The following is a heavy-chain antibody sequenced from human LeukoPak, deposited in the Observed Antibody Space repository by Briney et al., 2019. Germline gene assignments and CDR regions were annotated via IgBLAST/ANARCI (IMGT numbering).Heavy chain of an antibody. CDR2: IYYSGST. J-gene: IGHJ4*02. CDR3: ARAKWLRRIIDY. V-gene: IGHV4-31*03. CDR1: GGSISSGGYY. Sequence: SETLSLTCTVSGGSISSGGYYWSWIRQHPGKGLEWIGYIYYSGSTYYNPSLKSRVTISVDTSKNQFSLKLSSVTAADTAVYYCARAKWLRRIIDYWGQGTLVTVSS. D-gene: IGHD5-12*01.